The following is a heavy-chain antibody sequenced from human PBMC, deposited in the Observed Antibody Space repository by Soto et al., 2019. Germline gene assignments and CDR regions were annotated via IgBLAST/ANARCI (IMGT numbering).Heavy chain of an antibody. D-gene: IGHD3-9*01. CDR3: ARVEDYDILTGYSGGYYFDY. V-gene: IGHV1-18*04. Sequence: ASVKVSCKASGYTFTSYGISWVRQAPGQGLEWMGWISAYNGNTNYVQKLQGRVTMTTDTSTSTAYMELRSLRSDDTAVYYCARVEDYDILTGYSGGYYFDYWGQGTLVTVS. CDR1: GYTFTSYG. J-gene: IGHJ4*02. CDR2: ISAYNGNT.